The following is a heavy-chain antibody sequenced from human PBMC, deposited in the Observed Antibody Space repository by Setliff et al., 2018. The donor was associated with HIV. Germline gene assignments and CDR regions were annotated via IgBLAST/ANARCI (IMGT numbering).Heavy chain of an antibody. V-gene: IGHV4-61*02. CDR3: ASSLGYCSSTSCPHYYYYMDV. J-gene: IGHJ6*03. CDR2: IHTSGST. D-gene: IGHD2-2*03. CDR1: GGSISSGSYY. Sequence: PSETLSLTCTVSGGSISSGSYYWSWIRQPAGKGLEWIGRIHTSGSTNYNPSLKSRVTISVDTSKNQFSLKLSSVTAADTAVYYCASSLGYCSSTSCPHYYYYMDVWGKGTTVTVSS.